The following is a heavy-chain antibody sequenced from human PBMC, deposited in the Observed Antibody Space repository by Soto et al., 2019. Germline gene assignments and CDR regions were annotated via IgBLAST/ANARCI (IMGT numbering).Heavy chain of an antibody. CDR3: ARVAAAGPPAFFGMDV. CDR1: GGSISSYY. J-gene: IGHJ6*02. V-gene: IGHV4-59*01. CDR2: IYYSGST. D-gene: IGHD6-13*01. Sequence: TSETLSLTCTVSGGSISSYYWSWIRQPPGKGLEWIGYIYYSGSTNYNPSLKSRVTISVDTSKNQFSLKLSSVTAADTAVYYCARVAAAGPPAFFGMDVWGQGTTVTVSS.